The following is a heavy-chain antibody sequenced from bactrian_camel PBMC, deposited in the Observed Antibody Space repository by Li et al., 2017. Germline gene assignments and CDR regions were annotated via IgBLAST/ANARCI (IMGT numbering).Heavy chain of an antibody. Sequence: HVQLVESGGGSVQTGGSLRLSRSASADTVSRYCMGWFRQIPGKEREGLAAIDSDGRTSYADSVKGRSTISRDNSKAIVWLQMNSLKPEDTALYYCTGPLPGTDSWGQWTQVTVSS. J-gene: IGHJ6*01. CDR2: IDSDGRT. D-gene: IGHD7*01. CDR1: ADTVSRYC. V-gene: IGHV3S53*01. CDR3: TGPLPGTDS.